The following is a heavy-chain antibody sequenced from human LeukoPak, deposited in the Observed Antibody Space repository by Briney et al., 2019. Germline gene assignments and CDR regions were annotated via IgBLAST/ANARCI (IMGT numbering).Heavy chain of an antibody. J-gene: IGHJ4*02. Sequence: GGSLRLSCAASGFTFSSYAMSWVRQAPGKGLEWVSAISGSGGSTYYADSVKGRFTVSRDNSKNTLYLQMNSLRAEDTAVYYCAKDQDFWSGYYTNWGQGTLVTVSS. CDR1: GFTFSSYA. CDR2: ISGSGGST. V-gene: IGHV3-23*01. D-gene: IGHD3-3*01. CDR3: AKDQDFWSGYYTN.